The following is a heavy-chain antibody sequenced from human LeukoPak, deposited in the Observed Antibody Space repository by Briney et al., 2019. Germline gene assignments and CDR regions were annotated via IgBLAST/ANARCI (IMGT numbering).Heavy chain of an antibody. J-gene: IGHJ4*02. V-gene: IGHV4-59*08. Sequence: SETLSLTCTVSGGSISSYYWSWIRQPPGKGLEWIGYIYYSGSTNYNPSLKSRVTISVDTSKNQFSLKLSSVTAADTAVYYCARLDRRSSGALDYWAREPWSPSPQ. CDR2: IYYSGST. CDR3: ARLDRRSSGALDY. CDR1: GGSISSYY. D-gene: IGHD2-15*01.